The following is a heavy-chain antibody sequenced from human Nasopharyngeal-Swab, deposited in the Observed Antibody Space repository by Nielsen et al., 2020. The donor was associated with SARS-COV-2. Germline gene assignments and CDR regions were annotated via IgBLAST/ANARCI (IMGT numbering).Heavy chain of an antibody. D-gene: IGHD3-3*01. CDR2: IYYSGST. V-gene: IGHV4-39*07. CDR1: GGSISSSSYY. J-gene: IGHJ3*02. CDR3: AREEMQTTTIFGVVIPGQAFDI. Sequence: SETLSLTCTVSGGSISSSSYYWVWIRQPPGKGLEWIGRIYYSGSTYYNPSLKSRVTISVDTSKNEFSLKLSSVTAADTAVYYCAREEMQTTTIFGVVIPGQAFDIWGQGTMVTVSS.